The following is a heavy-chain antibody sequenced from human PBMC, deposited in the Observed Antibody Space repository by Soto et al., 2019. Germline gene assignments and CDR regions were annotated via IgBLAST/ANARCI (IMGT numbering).Heavy chain of an antibody. CDR1: GFTFSSYA. D-gene: IGHD3-10*01. CDR2: ISSSGGST. V-gene: IGHV3-23*01. Sequence: EVQLLESGGGLVQPGGSLRLSCAASGFTFSSYAMNWVRQAPGKGLEWVSTISSSGGSTYYADSVKGRFTISRDNSKNTLYLQMKSLRAEDTAIYYCAKNYYYGSGSYSFDYWGQGTLVTVSS. CDR3: AKNYYYGSGSYSFDY. J-gene: IGHJ4*02.